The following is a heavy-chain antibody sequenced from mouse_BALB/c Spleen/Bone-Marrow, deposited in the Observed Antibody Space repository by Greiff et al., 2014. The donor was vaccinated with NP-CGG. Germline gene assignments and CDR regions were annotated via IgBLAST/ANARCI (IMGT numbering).Heavy chain of an antibody. V-gene: IGHV1-14*01. CDR3: ARRQFITTAAWFAY. CDR1: GYTFTSYV. CDR2: INPYNDGT. J-gene: IGHJ3*01. D-gene: IGHD1-2*01. Sequence: VHLQQSGPELVKPGASVKMSCKASGYTFTSYVMHWVKQKPGQGLEWIGYINPYNDGTKYNEKFKGKATLTSDKSSSTAYMELSSLTSEDSAVYYCARRQFITTAAWFAYWGQGTLVTVSA.